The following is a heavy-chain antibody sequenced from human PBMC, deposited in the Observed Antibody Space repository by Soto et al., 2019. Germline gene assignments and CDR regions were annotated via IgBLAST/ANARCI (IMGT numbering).Heavy chain of an antibody. CDR3: ARGGGWVGDPSFDS. J-gene: IGHJ4*02. Sequence: QVQLVQSGAEVKRPGAPVKFSCKTSGYTFTSYALHWVRQAPGQGLEWMGWSNAGNGNKKYSQKFQGRVTLSSDRSASTAYMELSGLRSEDTGVYYCARGGGWVGDPSFDSWGQGTLVTVSS. V-gene: IGHV1-3*01. CDR1: GYTFTSYA. D-gene: IGHD3-16*01. CDR2: SNAGNGNK.